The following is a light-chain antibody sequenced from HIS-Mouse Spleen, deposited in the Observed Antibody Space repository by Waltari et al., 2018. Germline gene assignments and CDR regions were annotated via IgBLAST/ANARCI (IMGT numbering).Light chain of an antibody. J-gene: IGLJ1*01. CDR1: SSDVGGSNY. CDR2: DVS. Sequence: QSALTQPRSVSGSPGQSVTISCTGTSSDVGGSNYVPWYQQHPGKAPKLMIYDVSKRPSGVPDRFSGSKSGNTASLTISGLQAEDEADYYCCSYAGSYTGVFGTGTKVTVL. CDR3: CSYAGSYTGV. V-gene: IGLV2-11*01.